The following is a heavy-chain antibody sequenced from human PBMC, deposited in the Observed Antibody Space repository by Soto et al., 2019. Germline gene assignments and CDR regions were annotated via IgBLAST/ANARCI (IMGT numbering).Heavy chain of an antibody. CDR3: ARGQGADVFLIRKGYFYYSDV. Sequence: EVQLVESGGGLVQPGGSLRLSCAASGFTFSNYWMSWVRQAPGKGLEWVASIKQEGSEKDYVDSVRGRFTISRDNAKKSLDLQMNSLRAEDTAGYYCARGQGADVFLIRKGYFYYSDVWGKGTRVTVSS. V-gene: IGHV3-7*01. D-gene: IGHD3-22*01. CDR2: IKQEGSEK. J-gene: IGHJ6*04. CDR1: GFTFSNYW.